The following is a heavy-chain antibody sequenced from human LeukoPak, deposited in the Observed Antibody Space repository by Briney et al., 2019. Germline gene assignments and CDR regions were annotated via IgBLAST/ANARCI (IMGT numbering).Heavy chain of an antibody. Sequence: SETLSLTCAVYGGSFSGYYWSWIRQPPGKGLEWIGEINHSGSTNYNPSLKSRVTISVDTSKNQFSLKLSSVTAADTAVYYCARGPYSYDYVWGGYRYTGWYFDLWGRGTLVTVSS. J-gene: IGHJ2*01. CDR3: ARGPYSYDYVWGGYRYTGWYFDL. CDR2: INHSGST. CDR1: GGSFSGYY. V-gene: IGHV4-34*01. D-gene: IGHD3-16*02.